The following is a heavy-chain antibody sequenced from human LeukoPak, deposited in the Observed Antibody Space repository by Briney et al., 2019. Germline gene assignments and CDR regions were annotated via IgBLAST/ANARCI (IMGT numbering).Heavy chain of an antibody. V-gene: IGHV3-11*01. CDR2: ILNSGSTI. J-gene: IGHJ6*02. Sequence: MSGGSLRLSCAASGFTFSDHYLSWIRQAPGKGLGWVSYILNSGSTIYYADSVKGRFTISRDNAKMSLFLQMNSLRAEDSAVYYCARGHYGLDVWGQGTTVTVSS. CDR3: ARGHYGLDV. CDR1: GFTFSDHY.